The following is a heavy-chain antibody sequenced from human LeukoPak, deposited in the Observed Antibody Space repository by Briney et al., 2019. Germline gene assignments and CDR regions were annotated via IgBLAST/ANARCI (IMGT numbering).Heavy chain of an antibody. V-gene: IGHV1-69*02. Sequence: SVKVSCKASGGTFSSYTISWVRQAPGQGLEWMGRIIPILGIANYAQKFQGRVTITADKSTSTAYMELSSLRSVDTAVYYCARVRGIFGVVITSYNWFDPWGQGTLVTVSS. CDR2: IIPILGIA. D-gene: IGHD3-3*01. J-gene: IGHJ5*02. CDR1: GGTFSSYT. CDR3: ARVRGIFGVVITSYNWFDP.